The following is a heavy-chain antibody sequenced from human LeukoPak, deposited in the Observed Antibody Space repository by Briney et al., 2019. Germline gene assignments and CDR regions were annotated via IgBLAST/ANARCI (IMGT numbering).Heavy chain of an antibody. Sequence: GGSLRLSCVVSGFTFSPYTMTWVRQAPGKGLEWVSAISGSGDSTYYADSVKGRFTISRDNSKNTLYLQMNILRAEDTAVYYCSKSLGEIVVVAAAFDSWGQRALLTVAS. D-gene: IGHD2-15*01. V-gene: IGHV3-23*01. CDR1: GFTFSPYT. CDR2: ISGSGDST. J-gene: IGHJ4*02. CDR3: SKSLGEIVVVAAAFDS.